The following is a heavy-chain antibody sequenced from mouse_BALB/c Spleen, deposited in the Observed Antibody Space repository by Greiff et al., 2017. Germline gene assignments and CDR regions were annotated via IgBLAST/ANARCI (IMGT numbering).Heavy chain of an antibody. J-gene: IGHJ1*01. Sequence: VHLVESGPGLVQPSQSLSITCTVSGFSLTSYGVHWVRQSPGKGLEWLGVIWSGGSTDYNAAFISRLSISKDNSKSQVFCKMNSLQADDTAIYYCARNYGSSYEYFDVWGAGTTVTVSS. V-gene: IGHV2-4-1*01. CDR1: GFSLTSYG. CDR3: ARNYGSSYEYFDV. CDR2: IWSGGST. D-gene: IGHD1-1*01.